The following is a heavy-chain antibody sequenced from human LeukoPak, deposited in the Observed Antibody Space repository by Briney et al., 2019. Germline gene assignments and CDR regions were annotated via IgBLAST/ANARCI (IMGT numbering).Heavy chain of an antibody. D-gene: IGHD2-21*01. CDR2: IYYSGST. V-gene: IGHV4-39*01. CDR3: ARLPYCGGDCYSNFDY. J-gene: IGHJ4*02. CDR1: GGSFSSYY. Sequence: SETLSLTCAVYGGSFSSYYWGWIRQPPGKGLEWIGSIYYSGSTYYNPSLKSRVTISVDTSKNQFSLKLSSVTAADTAVYYCARLPYCGGDCYSNFDYWGQGTLVTVSS.